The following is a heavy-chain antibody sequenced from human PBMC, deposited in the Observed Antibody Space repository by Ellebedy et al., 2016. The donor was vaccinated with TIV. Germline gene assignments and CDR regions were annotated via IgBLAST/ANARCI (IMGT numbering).Heavy chain of an antibody. J-gene: IGHJ4*02. Sequence: PGGSLRLSCAASGFTFSRNWMHWVRQAPGKGLVWVSGISGDGSDTRHADSVKGRFTISRDNAKNTQYLEMNSLTAEDTAVYYCARDLAGSAYDWGQGTLVTVSS. CDR3: ARDLAGSAYD. CDR2: ISGDGSDT. D-gene: IGHD5-12*01. CDR1: GFTFSRNW. V-gene: IGHV3-74*01.